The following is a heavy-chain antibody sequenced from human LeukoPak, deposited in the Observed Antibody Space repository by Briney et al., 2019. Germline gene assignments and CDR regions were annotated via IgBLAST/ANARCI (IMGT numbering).Heavy chain of an antibody. CDR2: IIPIFGTA. J-gene: IGHJ4*02. Sequence: SVKVSCKASGYTFTSYGISWVRQAPGQGLEWMGGIIPIFGTANYAQKFQGRVTITTDESTSTAYMELSSLRSEDTAVYYCAFTYYDSSGYPYWGQGTLVTVSS. CDR1: GYTFTSYG. D-gene: IGHD3-22*01. CDR3: AFTYYDSSGYPY. V-gene: IGHV1-69*05.